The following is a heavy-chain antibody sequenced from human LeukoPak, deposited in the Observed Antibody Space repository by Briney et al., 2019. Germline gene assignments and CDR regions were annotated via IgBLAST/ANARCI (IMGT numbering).Heavy chain of an antibody. Sequence: ASVKVSCKASGYTFTSYYMHWVRQAPGQGLEWMGIINPSGGSTSYAQKFQGRVTMTRDTSTSTVYMELSSLRSEDTAVYYCARGRVGATAGYYFDYWGQGTLVTVSS. CDR2: INPSGGST. CDR1: GYTFTSYY. CDR3: ARGRVGATAGYYFDY. D-gene: IGHD1-26*01. J-gene: IGHJ4*02. V-gene: IGHV1-46*01.